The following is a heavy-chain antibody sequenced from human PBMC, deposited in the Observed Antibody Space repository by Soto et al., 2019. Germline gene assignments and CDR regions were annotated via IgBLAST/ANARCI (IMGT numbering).Heavy chain of an antibody. CDR1: GFTFDYYW. CDR2: IHSDGTST. V-gene: IGHV3-74*01. J-gene: IGHJ3*01. CDR3: ARVDRGAFDL. Sequence: EVQLVESGGGLVQPGESLRLSCAASGFTFDYYWMHWVRQAPGKGLVWVSRIHSDGTSTTYADSVKGRFTMSRDNAKNTLSLQMNSLRAEDTAVYYCARVDRGAFDLWGQGTVVTVSS. D-gene: IGHD1-26*01.